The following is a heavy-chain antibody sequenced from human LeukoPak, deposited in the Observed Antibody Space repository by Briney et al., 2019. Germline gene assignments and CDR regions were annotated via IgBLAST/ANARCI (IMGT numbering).Heavy chain of an antibody. D-gene: IGHD3-22*01. J-gene: IGHJ4*02. CDR2: ISGSGAKT. Sequence: GGSLRLSCAASGFTFSTYAMSWVRQAPGKGLEWVSAISGSGAKTYYADSVKGRFTISRDNSKNTLYLQMKSLRAEDTAVYSCAKEKYSSGFFDYWGQGTLVTVSS. CDR1: GFTFSTYA. CDR3: AKEKYSSGFFDY. V-gene: IGHV3-23*01.